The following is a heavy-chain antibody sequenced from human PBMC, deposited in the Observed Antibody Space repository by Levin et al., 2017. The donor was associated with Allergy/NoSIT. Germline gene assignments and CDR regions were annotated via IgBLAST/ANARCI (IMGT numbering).Heavy chain of an antibody. Sequence: GGSLRLSCAASGITVSSHYMSWVRQAPGRGLEWVSSIYSGGTTYYADSVKGRFTISRDNSKSTLYLQMNTLRVEDTAVYYCTRSRDCSGGACYRGVCDYWGQGILVTVSS. CDR2: IYSGGTT. D-gene: IGHD2-15*01. J-gene: IGHJ4*02. CDR1: GITVSSHY. V-gene: IGHV3-66*01. CDR3: TRSRDCSGGACYRGVCDY.